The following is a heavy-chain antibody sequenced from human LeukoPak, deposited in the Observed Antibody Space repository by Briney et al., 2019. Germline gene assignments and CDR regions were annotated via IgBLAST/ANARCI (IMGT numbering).Heavy chain of an antibody. V-gene: IGHV4-39*01. Sequence: PSETLSLTCTVSSASITSSPYFWGWIRQSPGKGLEWIGSISYSGTTYYNPSLKSRVTISVDTSKNQFSLKLNSVTAADTAVFYCLSGSYLGYFDYWGQGTLVTVSS. CDR1: SASITSSPYF. D-gene: IGHD1-26*01. CDR2: ISYSGTT. CDR3: LSGSYLGYFDY. J-gene: IGHJ4*02.